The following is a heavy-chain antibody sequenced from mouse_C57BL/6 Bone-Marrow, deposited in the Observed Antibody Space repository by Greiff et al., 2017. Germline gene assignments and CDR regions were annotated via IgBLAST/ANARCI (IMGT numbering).Heavy chain of an antibody. CDR3: TTWWGYGNCVSCFDY. V-gene: IGHV14-4*01. D-gene: IGHD2-1*01. Sequence: EVQLVESGAELVRPGASVKLSCTASGFNIKDDYMHWVKQRPEQGLEWIGWIDPENGDTEYASKFQGKATITADTSSNTAYLQLSSLTSEDTAVYYCTTWWGYGNCVSCFDYWGQGTTLTVSS. CDR2: IDPENGDT. J-gene: IGHJ2*01. CDR1: GFNIKDDY.